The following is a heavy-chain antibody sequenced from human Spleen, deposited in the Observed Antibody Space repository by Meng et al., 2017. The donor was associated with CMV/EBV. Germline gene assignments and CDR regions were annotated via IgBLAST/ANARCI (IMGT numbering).Heavy chain of an antibody. D-gene: IGHD3-16*01. V-gene: IGHV3-48*03. CDR1: GFTFSSYE. J-gene: IGHJ4*02. CDR2: ISSRGSTI. Sequence: GGSLRLSXAASGFTFSSYEMNWVRQAPGKGLEWVSYISSRGSTIYYADSVKGRFTISRDNAKNSLYLQVYSLRDEDTAVYYCARDPFGRTPSYLDYWGQGTLVTVSS. CDR3: ARDPFGRTPSYLDY.